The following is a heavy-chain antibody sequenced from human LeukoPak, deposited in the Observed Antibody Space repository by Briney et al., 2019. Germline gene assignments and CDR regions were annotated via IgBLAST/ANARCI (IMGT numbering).Heavy chain of an antibody. CDR1: GGSISSGGYY. CDR2: IYHSGST. D-gene: IGHD3-16*01. CDR3: ARGGGSSFDY. Sequence: SQTLSLTCTVSGGSISSGGYYWSWIRQPPGKGLEWIGYIYHSGSTYYNPSLKSRVTISVDTSKNQFSLKLSSVTAADTAVYYCARGGGSSFDYWGQGTLVTVSS. V-gene: IGHV4-30-2*01. J-gene: IGHJ4*02.